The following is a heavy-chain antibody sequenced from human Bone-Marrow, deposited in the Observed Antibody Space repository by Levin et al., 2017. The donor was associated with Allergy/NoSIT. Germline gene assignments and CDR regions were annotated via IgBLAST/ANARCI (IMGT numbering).Heavy chain of an antibody. V-gene: IGHV1-2*02. CDR3: ARLDPSYSGYKFYFDY. CDR1: GYTFTDYY. Sequence: ASVKVSCKASGYTFTDYYMHWVRQAPGQGPEWMGWINPNSGVTKNAQKFQGRVTMTRDTSISSAYMELSSLISDDTAVYYCARLDPSYSGYKFYFDYWGQGMLVTVSS. J-gene: IGHJ4*02. D-gene: IGHD5-12*01. CDR2: INPNSGVT.